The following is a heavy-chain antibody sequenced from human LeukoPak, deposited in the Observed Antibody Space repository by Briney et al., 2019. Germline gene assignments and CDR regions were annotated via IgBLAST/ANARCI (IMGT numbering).Heavy chain of an antibody. CDR3: ARVGYSSGWRIFDY. CDR1: GGSISSGSYY. V-gene: IGHV4-61*02. CDR2: IYTSGST. Sequence: SQTLSLTXTVSGGSISSGSYYWSWIRQPAGKGLEWIGRIYTSGSTNYNPSLKSRVTISVDTSKNQFSLKLSSVTAADTAVYYCARVGYSSGWRIFDYWGQGTLVTVSS. J-gene: IGHJ4*02. D-gene: IGHD6-19*01.